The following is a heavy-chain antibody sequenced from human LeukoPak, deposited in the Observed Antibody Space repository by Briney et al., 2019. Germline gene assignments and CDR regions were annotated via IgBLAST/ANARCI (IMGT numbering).Heavy chain of an antibody. D-gene: IGHD3-22*01. CDR1: GNTLTDLS. CDR3: AVEGQWSLLHYFNS. V-gene: IGHV1-24*01. Sequence: GASVKVSCKVSGNTLTDLSIHWVRQAPGKGLDWMGGFDPEDAEIIYAEKFQDRVTMTEDPSTDTAYLELSSLRSEDTAVYFCAVEGQWSLLHYFNSWGQGTLVTVSS. J-gene: IGHJ4*02. CDR2: FDPEDAEI.